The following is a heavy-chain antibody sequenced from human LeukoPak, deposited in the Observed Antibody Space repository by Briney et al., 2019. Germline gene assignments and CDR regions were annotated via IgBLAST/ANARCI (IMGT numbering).Heavy chain of an antibody. Sequence: GESLKISCKGSGYSFTCYWIGWVRQMPGKGLEWMGIIYPGDSDTRYSPSFQGQVTISADKSISTAYLQWSSLKASDTAMYYCARHKGLGYSGSYYEDWGQGTLVTVSS. V-gene: IGHV5-51*01. CDR3: ARHKGLGYSGSYYED. CDR1: GYSFTCYW. CDR2: IYPGDSDT. D-gene: IGHD1-26*01. J-gene: IGHJ4*02.